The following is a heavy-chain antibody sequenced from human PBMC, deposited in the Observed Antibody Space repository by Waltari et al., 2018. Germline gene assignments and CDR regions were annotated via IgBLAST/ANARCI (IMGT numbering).Heavy chain of an antibody. J-gene: IGHJ4*02. CDR1: GFTFSNFG. Sequence: EVQLVESGGGLVQPGGSLRLPCAASGFTFSNFGMHCVRSAPGKGLEWVSYISDGSSTIYYADSVKGRFTISRDNAKNSLYLQMNSLRDEDTAIYYCARDYYGSGSYQNFDYWGQGTLVTVSS. D-gene: IGHD3-10*01. CDR2: ISDGSSTI. CDR3: ARDYYGSGSYQNFDY. V-gene: IGHV3-48*02.